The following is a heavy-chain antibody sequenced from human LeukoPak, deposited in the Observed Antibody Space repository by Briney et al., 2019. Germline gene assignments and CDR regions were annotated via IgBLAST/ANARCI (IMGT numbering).Heavy chain of an antibody. CDR1: GLTLSGYW. J-gene: IGHJ4*02. D-gene: IGHD4-23*01. CDR2: INSDGSDT. V-gene: IGHV3-74*01. Sequence: PGGSLRLSCAASGLTLSGYWMHWVRQTPGKGLVWVSRINSDGSDTAYAASVKGRFTISRDNAKNTLYLQMNSLRAEDTAVYYCARSNSWYEYWGQGSLVT. CDR3: ARSNSWYEY.